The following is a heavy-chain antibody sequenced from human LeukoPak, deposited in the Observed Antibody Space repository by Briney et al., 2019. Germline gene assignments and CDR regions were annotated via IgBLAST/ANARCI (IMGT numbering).Heavy chain of an antibody. Sequence: GGSLRLSCAASGFTFSTYGMHWVRQAPGRGLEWVALVSFDGSNKYYADSVKGRFTISRDNSKNTLYLQMSSLRPGDTAVYYCAKGTGYSSSWTSYTADYWGQGTLDTVSS. CDR2: VSFDGSNK. CDR1: GFTFSTYG. V-gene: IGHV3-30*18. J-gene: IGHJ4*02. CDR3: AKGTGYSSSWTSYTADY. D-gene: IGHD6-13*01.